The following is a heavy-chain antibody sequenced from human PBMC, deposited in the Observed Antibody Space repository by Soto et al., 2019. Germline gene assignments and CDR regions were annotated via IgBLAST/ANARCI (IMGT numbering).Heavy chain of an antibody. CDR1: GFTFTNSA. CDR2: TVVGSGNT. CDR3: AAKKVRGYYYGMDV. Sequence: SVKVSCKASGFTFTNSAVQRGRRAAGQQQEWIGWTVVGSGNTSYAQKFQERATMTRHMSRSTAYKELSRLRSEDTAVYYCAAKKVRGYYYGMDVWGQGTTVTVS. J-gene: IGHJ6*02. V-gene: IGHV1-58*01.